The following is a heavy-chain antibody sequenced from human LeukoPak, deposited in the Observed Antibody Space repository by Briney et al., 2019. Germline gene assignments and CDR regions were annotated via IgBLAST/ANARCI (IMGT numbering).Heavy chain of an antibody. J-gene: IGHJ4*02. CDR3: TRDSSYWSFDY. CDR1: GYIFTTDY. Sequence: GASVKVSCKTPGYIFTTDYFHWVRQAPGQGLEWIGVVRPTGITTTYAQKFQGRVTMTRDTSTNTVYMELRSLASDDTAVYYCTRDSSYWSFDYWGQGTLVTVSS. D-gene: IGHD3-10*01. V-gene: IGHV1-46*01. CDR2: VRPTGITT.